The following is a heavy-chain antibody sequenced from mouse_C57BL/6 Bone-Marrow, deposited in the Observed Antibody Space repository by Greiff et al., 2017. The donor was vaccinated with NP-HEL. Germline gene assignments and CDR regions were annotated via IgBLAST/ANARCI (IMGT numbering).Heavy chain of an antibody. CDR2: ISDGGSYT. Sequence: EVMLVESGGGLVKPGGSLKLSCAASGFTFSSYAMSWVRQTPEKRLEWVATISDGGSYTYYPDNVKGRFTISRDNAKNNLYLQMSHLKSEDTAMYYCAREGDYYAMDYWGRGTSVTVSS. V-gene: IGHV5-4*01. CDR1: GFTFSSYA. J-gene: IGHJ4*01. CDR3: AREGDYYAMDY.